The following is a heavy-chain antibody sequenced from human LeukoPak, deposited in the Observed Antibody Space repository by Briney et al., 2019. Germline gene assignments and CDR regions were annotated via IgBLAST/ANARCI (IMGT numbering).Heavy chain of an antibody. CDR3: ARALELTYGDYATEFDY. D-gene: IGHD4-17*01. CDR1: GFTFSSYS. J-gene: IGHJ4*02. V-gene: IGHV3-21*01. Sequence: GGSLRLSCAASGFTFSSYSMNWVRQAPGKGLEWVSSISSSSSYIYYADSVKGRFTISRDNAKNSLYLQMNSLRAEDTAVYYCARALELTYGDYATEFDYWGQGTLVTVSS. CDR2: ISSSSSYI.